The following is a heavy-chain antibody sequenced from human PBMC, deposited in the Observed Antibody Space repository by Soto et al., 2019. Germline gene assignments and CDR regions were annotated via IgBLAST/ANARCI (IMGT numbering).Heavy chain of an antibody. CDR2: ISSSSSTI. V-gene: IGHV3-48*02. Sequence: GRSLRLSCAASGFTFSSYSMTRARQAPGRGLEWVSYISSSSSTIYYADSVKGRFTISRDNAKNSLYLQMNSLRDEDTAVYYCARGVFYDGTGTRLICFHSWGEGTPIT. CDR3: ARGVFYDGTGTRLICFHS. J-gene: IGHJ5*02. CDR1: GFTFSSYS. D-gene: IGHD3-22*01.